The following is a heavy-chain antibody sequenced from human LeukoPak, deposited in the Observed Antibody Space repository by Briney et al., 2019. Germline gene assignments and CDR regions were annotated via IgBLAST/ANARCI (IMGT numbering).Heavy chain of an antibody. V-gene: IGHV3-7*04. CDR3: TRVGYIDEGIDY. CDR1: GFPFSSYW. D-gene: IGHD5-24*01. Sequence: GGSLRLSCVASGFPFSSYWMTWVRQAPGKGLEWVANIKQDGSKKSYVDSVKGRFTFSRDNAKNSLYLQMNSLRAEDTAIYYCTRVGYIDEGIDYWGQGTLVTVSS. J-gene: IGHJ4*02. CDR2: IKQDGSKK.